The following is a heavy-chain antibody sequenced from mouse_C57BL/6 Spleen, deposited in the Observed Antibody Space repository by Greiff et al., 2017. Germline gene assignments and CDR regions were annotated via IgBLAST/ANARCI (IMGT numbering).Heavy chain of an antibody. Sequence: QVQLQQPGAELVRPGSSVKLSCKASGYTFTSYWMDWVKQRPGQGLEWIGNIYPSDSETHYNQKFKDKATLTVDKSSSTAYMQLSSLTSEDSAVYSCARGGEDDYWGQGTTLTVSS. CDR1: GYTFTSYW. J-gene: IGHJ2*01. CDR3: ARGGEDDY. V-gene: IGHV1-61*01. CDR2: IYPSDSET.